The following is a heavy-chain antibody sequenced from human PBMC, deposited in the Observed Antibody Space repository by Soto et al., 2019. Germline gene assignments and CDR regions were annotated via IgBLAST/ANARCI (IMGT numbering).Heavy chain of an antibody. J-gene: IGHJ3*01. D-gene: IGHD2-21*02. V-gene: IGHV3-33*01. CDR2: IWFDGSLQ. CDR1: GFTFRAYG. CDR3: ARVCGGDCGGAFDV. Sequence: QVQLEESGGGVVQPGRSLRLSCAASGFTFRAYGIHVVRQAPGKGLEWVAVIWFDGSLQYYADSVKGRFTISRDNSKSTLHLQMDSLRAADTAVSYCARVCGGDCGGAFDVWGQGTKVTVSS.